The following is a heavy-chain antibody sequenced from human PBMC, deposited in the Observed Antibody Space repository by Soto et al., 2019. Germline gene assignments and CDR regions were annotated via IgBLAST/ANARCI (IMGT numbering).Heavy chain of an antibody. CDR3: ARDYRGVVTLPSDY. J-gene: IGHJ4*02. CDR2: ISYDGSNK. V-gene: IGHV3-30-3*01. Sequence: QVQLVESGGGVVQPGRSLRLSCAASGFTFSSYAMHWVRQAPGKGLEWVAVISYDGSNKYYADSVKGRFTISRDNSKNTLYLQMNSLRAEDTAVYYCARDYRGVVTLPSDYWGQGTLVTVSS. D-gene: IGHD2-21*02. CDR1: GFTFSSYA.